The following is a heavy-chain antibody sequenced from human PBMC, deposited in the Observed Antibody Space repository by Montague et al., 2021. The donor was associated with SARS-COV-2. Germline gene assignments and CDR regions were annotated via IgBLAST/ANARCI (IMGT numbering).Heavy chain of an antibody. CDR2: INHSGST. V-gene: IGHV4-34*01. Sequence: SETLSLTCAVYGGSFSGYCWSWIRQPPGKGLEWIGEINHSGSTNYNPSLKSRVTISVDTSKNQFYLKLSPVTAADTAVYYCARVRYYGSGTSLGMDVWGQGTTVTVSS. CDR3: ARVRYYGSGTSLGMDV. J-gene: IGHJ6*02. CDR1: GGSFSGYC. D-gene: IGHD3-10*01.